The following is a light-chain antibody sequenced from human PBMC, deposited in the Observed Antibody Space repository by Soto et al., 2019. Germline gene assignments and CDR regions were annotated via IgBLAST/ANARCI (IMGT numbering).Light chain of an antibody. CDR1: QSVSSY. J-gene: IGKJ5*01. Sequence: ILVTQSPSTLSLSPGERATLSCRASQSVSSYLAWYQQKPGQAPRLLIYDASNRATGIPARFSGSGSGTDFTLTISSLEPEDFAVYYCQQRSNWPITFGQGTRLEI. V-gene: IGKV3-11*01. CDR2: DAS. CDR3: QQRSNWPIT.